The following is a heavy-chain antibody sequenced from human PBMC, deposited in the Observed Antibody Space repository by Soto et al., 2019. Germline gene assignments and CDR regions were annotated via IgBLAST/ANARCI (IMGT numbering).Heavy chain of an antibody. D-gene: IGHD6-6*01. CDR2: IYYSGST. Sequence: QVQLQESGPGLVKPSETLSLTCTVSGGSISSYYWSWIRQPPGKGLEWIGYIYYSGSTNYNPSLNRRVTTSADTSKNQFSLTLSSVTAADTAVYYCARRYGSCFDYWGQGTLVTVSS. CDR1: GGSISSYY. V-gene: IGHV4-59*08. CDR3: ARRYGSCFDY. J-gene: IGHJ4*02.